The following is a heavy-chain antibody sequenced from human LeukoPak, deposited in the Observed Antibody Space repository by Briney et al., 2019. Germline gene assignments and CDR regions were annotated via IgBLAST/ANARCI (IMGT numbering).Heavy chain of an antibody. CDR1: GFTFSTYW. CDR3: VRAMDV. CDR2: IKQDGGEK. V-gene: IGHV3-7*01. Sequence: GGSLRLSCAASGFTFSTYWMTWVRQVPGKGLERVANIKQDGGEKYYVASVKGRFTISRDNAENSVSLQMNSLRAEDTAVYYCVRAMDVWGQGTTVTVSS. J-gene: IGHJ6*02.